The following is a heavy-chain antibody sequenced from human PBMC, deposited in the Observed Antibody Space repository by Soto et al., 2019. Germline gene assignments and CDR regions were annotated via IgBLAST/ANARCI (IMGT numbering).Heavy chain of an antibody. Sequence: GECLKISCKGSRFSYTSYWTSWVRQMPGKGLEWMGRIDPSDSYTNYSPSFQGHVTISADKSISTAYLQWSSLKASDTAMYYWARLEKSSSSWNYGMDVWGQGTTVTVSS. CDR3: ARLEKSSSSWNYGMDV. J-gene: IGHJ6*02. CDR1: RFSYTSYW. D-gene: IGHD6-13*01. V-gene: IGHV5-10-1*01. CDR2: IDPSDSYT.